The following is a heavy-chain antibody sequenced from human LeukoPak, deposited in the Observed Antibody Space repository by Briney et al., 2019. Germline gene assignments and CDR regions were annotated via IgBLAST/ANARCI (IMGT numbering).Heavy chain of an antibody. J-gene: IGHJ3*02. CDR3: AGGNYDAFDI. Sequence: SETLSLTCTVSGGSISSSSYYWSWIRQPPGKGLEWIGEINHSGSTNYNPSLKSRVTISVDTSKNQFSLKLSSVTAADTAVYYCAGGNYDAFDIWGQGTMVTVSS. CDR2: INHSGST. D-gene: IGHD4-11*01. V-gene: IGHV4-39*07. CDR1: GGSISSSSYY.